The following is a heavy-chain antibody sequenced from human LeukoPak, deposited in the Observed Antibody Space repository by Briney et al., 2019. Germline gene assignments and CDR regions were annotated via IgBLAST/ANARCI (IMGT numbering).Heavy chain of an antibody. V-gene: IGHV4-61*08. CDR2: IYYSGST. CDR1: GGSISSGGYY. CDR3: ARYSSGWRSFDI. J-gene: IGHJ3*02. D-gene: IGHD6-19*01. Sequence: SETLSLTCTVSGGSISSGGYYWRWIRQHPGKGLEWIGYIYYSGSTNYNPSLKSRVTISVDTSKNQFSLNLSSVTAADTAVYYCARYSSGWRSFDIWGQGTMVTVSS.